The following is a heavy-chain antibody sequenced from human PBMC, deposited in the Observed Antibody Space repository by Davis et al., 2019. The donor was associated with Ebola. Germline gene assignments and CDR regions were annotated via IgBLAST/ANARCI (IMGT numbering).Heavy chain of an antibody. J-gene: IGHJ3*01. V-gene: IGHV3-23*01. CDR3: AKDTANIWFDV. Sequence: GESLKISCAASGFISRNYVMSWVRQAPGKGLEWVSTFGTSGDTYYADSVKGRFTISRDNSRNTLYLQMNGLRVEDTAMYYCAKDTANIWFDVWGQGTMVTVSS. CDR2: FGTSGDT. CDR1: GFISRNYV. D-gene: IGHD2-21*02.